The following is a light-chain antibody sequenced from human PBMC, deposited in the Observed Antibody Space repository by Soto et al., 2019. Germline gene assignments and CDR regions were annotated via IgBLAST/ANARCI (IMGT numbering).Light chain of an antibody. V-gene: IGLV2-11*01. Sequence: QSALTQPRSVSGSPGQSVPISCTGTSSDVGGYNYVSWYQQHPGKAPKLMIYDVNKRPSGVPDRFSGSKSGNTASLTISGLQAEDEADYYCCSYAGTYTYVFGTGTKLTVL. J-gene: IGLJ1*01. CDR3: CSYAGTYTYV. CDR2: DVN. CDR1: SSDVGGYNY.